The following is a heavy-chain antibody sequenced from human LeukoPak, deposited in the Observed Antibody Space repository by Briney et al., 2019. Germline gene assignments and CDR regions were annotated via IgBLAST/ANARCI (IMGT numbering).Heavy chain of an antibody. CDR3: AKDRYGSGSYYPDY. D-gene: IGHD3-10*01. CDR1: GFTFDDYA. J-gene: IGHJ4*02. Sequence: GRSLRLSCAASGFTFDDYAMHWVRQAPGKGLEWVSGISWNSGSIGYADSVKGRFTISRDNAKNSLYLQMNSLRAEDTALYYCAKDRYGSGSYYPDYWGQGTLVTVSS. V-gene: IGHV3-9*01. CDR2: ISWNSGSI.